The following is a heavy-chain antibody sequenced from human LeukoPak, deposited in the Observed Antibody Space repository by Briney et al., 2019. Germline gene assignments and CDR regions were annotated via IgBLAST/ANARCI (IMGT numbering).Heavy chain of an antibody. CDR2: INHSGST. Sequence: SETLSLTCAVYGGSFSGYYWSWIRQPPGKGLEWIGEINHSGSTNYNPSLKSRVTISVDTSKNQFSLKLSSVTAADTAVYYCARDHGGMDVWGQGTTVTVSS. CDR3: ARDHGGMDV. CDR1: GGSFSGYY. V-gene: IGHV4-34*01. J-gene: IGHJ6*02.